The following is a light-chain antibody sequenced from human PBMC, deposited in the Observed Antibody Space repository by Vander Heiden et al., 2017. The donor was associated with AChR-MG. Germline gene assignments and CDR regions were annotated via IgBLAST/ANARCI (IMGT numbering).Light chain of an antibody. J-gene: IGKJ4*01. V-gene: IGKV1-39*01. Sequence: DIQMTQSPSSLSASVGDRVTITCRASQSISSYLNWYQQKPGKAPKLLIYAASSLQSGVPSRFSGSGSGTDFTLTISSLQPEDFATYYCQQLGTFGGGTKVEIK. CDR3: QQLGT. CDR2: AAS. CDR1: QSISSY.